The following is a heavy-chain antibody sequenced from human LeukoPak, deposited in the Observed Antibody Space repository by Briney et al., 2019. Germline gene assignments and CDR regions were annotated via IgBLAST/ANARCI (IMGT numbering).Heavy chain of an antibody. J-gene: IGHJ4*02. D-gene: IGHD5-18*01. CDR3: ARQVLGYSYGYDY. CDR1: GGSISSYY. V-gene: IGHV4-59*01. CDR2: IYYSGST. Sequence: PSETLSLTCTVSGGSISSYYWSWIRQPPGKGLEWIGYIYYSGSTNYNPSLKSRVTISVDTSKNQFSLKLSSVTAADTAVYYCARQVLGYSYGYDYWGQGTLVTVSS.